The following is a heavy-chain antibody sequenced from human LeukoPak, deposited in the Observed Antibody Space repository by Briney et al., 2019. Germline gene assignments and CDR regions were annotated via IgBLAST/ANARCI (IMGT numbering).Heavy chain of an antibody. CDR2: IYHSGST. CDR1: GGSISSGGYY. Sequence: SETLPLTCTVSGGSISSGGYYWSWIRQPPGKGLEWIGYIYHSGSTYYNPSLKSRVTISVDRSKNQFSLKLSSVTAADTAVYYCAKDPYDILTGYWFYWGQGTLVTVSS. J-gene: IGHJ4*02. CDR3: AKDPYDILTGYWFY. V-gene: IGHV4-30-2*01. D-gene: IGHD3-9*01.